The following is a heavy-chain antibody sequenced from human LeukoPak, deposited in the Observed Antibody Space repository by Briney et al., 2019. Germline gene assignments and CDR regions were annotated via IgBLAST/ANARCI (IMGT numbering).Heavy chain of an antibody. Sequence: PGGSLRLSCAASGFPFSSYAMSWVRQAPGKGLEWVSAISGSGGSTYYADSVKGRFTISRDNSKNTLYLQMNSLRAEDTAVYYCAKFQWELLTFDYWGQGTLVTVSS. D-gene: IGHD1-26*01. J-gene: IGHJ4*02. CDR1: GFPFSSYA. CDR2: ISGSGGST. CDR3: AKFQWELLTFDY. V-gene: IGHV3-23*01.